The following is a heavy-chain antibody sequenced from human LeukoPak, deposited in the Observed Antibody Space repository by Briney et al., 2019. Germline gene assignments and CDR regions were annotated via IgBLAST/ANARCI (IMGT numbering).Heavy chain of an antibody. Sequence: SETLSLTCAVYGGSFSGYYWSWIRQPPGKGLEWIGEINHSGSTNYNPSLKSRVTISVDTSKNQFSLKLSSVTAADTAVYYCARGSVRGKDYWGQGTLVTDSS. V-gene: IGHV4-34*01. CDR3: ARGSVRGKDY. CDR2: INHSGST. CDR1: GGSFSGYY. D-gene: IGHD3-10*01. J-gene: IGHJ4*02.